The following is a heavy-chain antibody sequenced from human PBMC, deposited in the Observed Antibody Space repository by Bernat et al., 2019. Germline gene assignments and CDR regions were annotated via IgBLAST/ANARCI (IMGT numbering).Heavy chain of an antibody. CDR2: INPNSGDT. D-gene: IGHD1-20*01. J-gene: IGHJ4*02. CDR3: ARGRKIKIPINGGDDC. V-gene: IGHV1-2*02. Sequence: QVQLVQSGAEVREPGASVKVSCEASGYSFTDYYIHWVRQAPGQGLEWMGWINPNSGDTTYAQKFQGRVSLTRDTSISTVHMDLNSQASDDTAMYYCARGRKIKIPINGGDDCWGRRTLVTIYS. CDR1: GYSFTDYY.